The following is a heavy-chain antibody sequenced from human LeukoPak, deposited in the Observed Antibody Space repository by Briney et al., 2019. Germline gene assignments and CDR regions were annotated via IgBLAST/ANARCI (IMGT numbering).Heavy chain of an antibody. D-gene: IGHD3-9*01. J-gene: IGHJ4*02. CDR1: GXXFTGYY. V-gene: IGHV1-2*02. CDR2: INPNSGGT. Sequence: SGXXFTGYYXHWVRQAPGQGGXXXGWINPNSGGTNYAQKFQGRVTMTRDTSISTAYMELSRLRSDDTAVYYCARDILRWRPLNYWGQGTLVTVSS. CDR3: ARDILRWRPLNY.